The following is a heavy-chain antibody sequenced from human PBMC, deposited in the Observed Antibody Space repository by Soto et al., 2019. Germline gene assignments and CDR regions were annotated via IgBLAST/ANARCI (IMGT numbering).Heavy chain of an antibody. CDR1: GGSISSSSYY. J-gene: IGHJ5*02. CDR2: IYYSGST. D-gene: IGHD3-3*01. CDR3: ARHGGNRYDFWSGYPMSYNWFDP. V-gene: IGHV4-39*01. Sequence: QLQLQESGPGLVKPSETLSLTCTVSGGSISSSSYYWGWIRQPPGKGLEWIGSIYYSGSTYYNPSRKRRVTISVDTSTNQFSLKLSSVTAADTAVYYCARHGGNRYDFWSGYPMSYNWFDPWGQGTLVTVSS.